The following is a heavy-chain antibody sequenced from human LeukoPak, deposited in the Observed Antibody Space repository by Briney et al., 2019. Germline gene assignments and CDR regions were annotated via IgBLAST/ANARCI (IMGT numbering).Heavy chain of an antibody. D-gene: IGHD3-3*01. J-gene: IGHJ6*02. Sequence: PGGSLRLSCAASGFTFSSYVMHWVLQAPGQGLEWVAVISYDGSNKYYADSVKGRFTISRDNSKNTLYLQMNSLRAEDTAVYYCAKDLSLRFPGGDYYSYYGMDVWGQGTTVTVSS. V-gene: IGHV3-30*18. CDR3: AKDLSLRFPGGDYYSYYGMDV. CDR2: ISYDGSNK. CDR1: GFTFSSYV.